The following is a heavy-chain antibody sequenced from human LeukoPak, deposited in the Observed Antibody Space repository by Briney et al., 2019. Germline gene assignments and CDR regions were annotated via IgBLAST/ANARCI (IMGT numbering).Heavy chain of an antibody. J-gene: IGHJ4*02. CDR3: ARARKYSSSSKENFDY. Sequence: GGSLRLSCAASGFTFSSYGVHWVRQAPGKGLEWVAVIWYDGSNKYYADSVKGRFTISRDNSKNTLYLQMNSLRAEDTAVYYCARARKYSSSSKENFDYWGQGTLVTVSS. CDR1: GFTFSSYG. CDR2: IWYDGSNK. D-gene: IGHD6-6*01. V-gene: IGHV3-33*01.